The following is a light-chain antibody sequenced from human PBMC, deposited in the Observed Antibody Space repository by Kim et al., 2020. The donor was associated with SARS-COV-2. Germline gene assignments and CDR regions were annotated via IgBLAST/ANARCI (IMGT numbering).Light chain of an antibody. V-gene: IGLV6-57*03. CDR3: QSYDSSNPWV. CDR1: SGSIASNY. J-gene: IGLJ3*02. CDR2: EDN. Sequence: KTLTISCTRSSGSIASNYVQWYQQRPGSAPTTVIYEDNQRPSGVPDRFSGSIDSSSNSASLTISGLKTEDEADYYCQSYDSSNPWVFGGGTKLTVL.